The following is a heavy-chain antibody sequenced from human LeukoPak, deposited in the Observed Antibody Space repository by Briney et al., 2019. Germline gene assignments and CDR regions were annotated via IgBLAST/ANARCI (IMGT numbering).Heavy chain of an antibody. J-gene: IGHJ4*02. D-gene: IGHD2-2*01. Sequence: GGSLRLSCAASGFTFSSYWMHWVRQGPGKGLVWVSRINSDGSSTNYADSVRGRYTISRDNAENTLYLQMNSLRVEDTAVYYCARRVVVAAAPYYFDYWGQGTLVTVSS. CDR2: INSDGSST. CDR3: ARRVVVAAAPYYFDY. CDR1: GFTFSSYW. V-gene: IGHV3-74*01.